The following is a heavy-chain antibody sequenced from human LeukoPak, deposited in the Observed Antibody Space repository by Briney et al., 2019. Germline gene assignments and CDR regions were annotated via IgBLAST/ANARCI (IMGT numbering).Heavy chain of an antibody. CDR3: ASEPPGPELGCSGGSCYPNWFDP. J-gene: IGHJ5*02. V-gene: IGHV3-21*01. CDR1: GFTFSSYS. Sequence: GGSLRLSCAASGFTFSSYSMNWVRQAPGKGLEWVSSISSSSGYIYYADSVKGRFTISRDNAKNSLYLQMNSLRAEDTAVYYSASEPPGPELGCSGGSCYPNWFDPWGQGTLVTVSS. CDR2: ISSSSGYI. D-gene: IGHD2-15*01.